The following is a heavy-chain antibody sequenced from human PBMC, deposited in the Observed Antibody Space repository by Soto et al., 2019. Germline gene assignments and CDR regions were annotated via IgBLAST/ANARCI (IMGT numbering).Heavy chain of an antibody. Sequence: QVQLQESGPGLVKPSGTLSLTCAVSGVSISSHDWWTWVRQPPGKGLEWIGESHQSGNTNYNSSLESRVTISVDKSKNQFSLNLSSVTVADTAVYYCATRDTSSFYWGQGTLVSVSA. V-gene: IGHV4-4*02. D-gene: IGHD6-13*01. CDR2: SHQSGNT. J-gene: IGHJ4*02. CDR3: ATRDTSSFY. CDR1: GVSISSHDW.